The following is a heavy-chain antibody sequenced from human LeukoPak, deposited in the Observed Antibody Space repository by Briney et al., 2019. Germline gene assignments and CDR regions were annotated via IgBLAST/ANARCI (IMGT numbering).Heavy chain of an antibody. J-gene: IGHJ4*02. V-gene: IGHV1-2*02. CDR1: GYTFTGYY. CDR2: INPNSGGT. Sequence: ASVKISCKASGYTFTGYYMHWVRQAPGQGLEWMGWINPNSGGTNYAQKFQGRVTMTRDTSISTAYMELSRLRSDDTAVYYCAGAGDYYGSGSYLETHFDYWGQGTLVTVSS. D-gene: IGHD3-10*01. CDR3: AGAGDYYGSGSYLETHFDY.